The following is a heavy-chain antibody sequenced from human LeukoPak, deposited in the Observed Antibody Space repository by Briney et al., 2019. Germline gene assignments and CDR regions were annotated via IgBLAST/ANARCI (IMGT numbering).Heavy chain of an antibody. CDR3: VRGRLTTDF. CDR2: IKQDGREK. V-gene: IGHV3-7*05. CDR1: GFTFSDYW. D-gene: IGHD1-1*01. Sequence: GGALRLSCAASGFTFSDYWMTWVSQSPGKGLERVANIKQDGREKNYVDSVKGRFTISRDNAKNSLYLQMNSLRAEDTAVYYCVRGRLTTDFWGQGTLVTVSS. J-gene: IGHJ4*02.